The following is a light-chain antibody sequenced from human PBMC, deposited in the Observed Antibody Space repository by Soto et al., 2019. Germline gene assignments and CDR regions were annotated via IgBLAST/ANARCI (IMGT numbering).Light chain of an antibody. Sequence: IVLTQSPCTLSLSPVERATLSCKASQSVSSNFLAWYHRKPGQAPRHLMYGAAYRATDIPYSFSGSGSGTDFSVTIARLEPEDFAVYSGQQYGTSPPTCGQGTKVE. CDR2: GAA. CDR3: QQYGTSPPT. V-gene: IGKV3-20*01. CDR1: QSVSSNF. J-gene: IGKJ1*01.